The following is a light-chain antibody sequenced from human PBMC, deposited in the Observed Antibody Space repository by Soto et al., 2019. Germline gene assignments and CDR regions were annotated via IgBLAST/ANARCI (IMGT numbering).Light chain of an antibody. CDR2: VVS. Sequence: QSALTQPPSASGSPGQSVTISCTGTSSDVGSYNLVSWYQQHPGKAPKLMIYVVSKRPSGVPDRFSGSKSGNTASLTVSGLQAEDEADYYCSSDAGSDNWVFGGGTKVTVL. CDR3: SSDAGSDNWV. J-gene: IGLJ3*02. CDR1: SSDVGSYNL. V-gene: IGLV2-8*01.